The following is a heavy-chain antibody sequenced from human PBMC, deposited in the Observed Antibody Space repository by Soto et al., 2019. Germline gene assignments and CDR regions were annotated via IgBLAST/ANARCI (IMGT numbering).Heavy chain of an antibody. CDR2: ISYDGSNK. V-gene: IGHV3-30-3*01. D-gene: IGHD3-22*01. J-gene: IGHJ4*02. Sequence: PVGSLRLSCAASGFTFSSYAMHWVRQAPGKGLEWVAVISYDGSNKYYADSVKGRFTISRDNSKNTLYLQMNSLRAEDTAVYYCARDGYDSSGYSSPDFDYWGQGTLVTVSS. CDR1: GFTFSSYA. CDR3: ARDGYDSSGYSSPDFDY.